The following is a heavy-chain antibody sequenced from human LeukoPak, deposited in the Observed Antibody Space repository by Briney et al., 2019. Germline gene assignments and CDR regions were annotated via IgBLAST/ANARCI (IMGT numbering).Heavy chain of an antibody. V-gene: IGHV4-39*01. CDR2: IYYSGST. Sequence: SETLSLTCTVSGDSINSSNYYWGWIRQPPGKGLEWIGNIYYSGSTYYKPSLKSRVTISVDTSKNQFSLKLSSVTAADTAVYYCARHVNDILTGYFDYWGQGTLVTVSS. J-gene: IGHJ4*02. CDR3: ARHVNDILTGYFDY. CDR1: GDSINSSNYY. D-gene: IGHD3-9*01.